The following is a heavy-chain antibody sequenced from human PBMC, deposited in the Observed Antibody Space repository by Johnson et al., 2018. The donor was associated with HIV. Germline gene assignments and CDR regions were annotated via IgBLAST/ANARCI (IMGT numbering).Heavy chain of an antibody. V-gene: IGHV3-13*01. CDR2: IGTAGDT. Sequence: VQLVESGGGLVQPGGSLRLSCAASGFIFSSYDMHWVRQATGRGLEWVSGIGTAGDTYYPGSVKGRFTISRENAKNSLYLQMNSLRAEDTAVYYCAIQRSGGKGGGAFDIWGQGTMVTVSS. CDR1: GFIFSSYD. J-gene: IGHJ3*02. CDR3: AIQRSGGKGGGAFDI. D-gene: IGHD2-15*01.